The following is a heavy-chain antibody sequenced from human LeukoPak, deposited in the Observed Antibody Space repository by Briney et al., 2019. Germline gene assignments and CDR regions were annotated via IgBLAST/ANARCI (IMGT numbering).Heavy chain of an antibody. CDR1: GGSISSYY. J-gene: IGHJ4*02. D-gene: IGHD2-15*01. Sequence: SETLSLTCTVSGGSISSYYWSWIRQPAGKGLEWNGRIYTSGSTDYTPSLKGRVTMSVGTSKTQFSLKLSSVTAADTAVYYCARAPFEYCSGDICYSRHTFDYWGQGTLVIVSS. CDR2: IYTSGST. V-gene: IGHV4-4*07. CDR3: ARAPFEYCSGDICYSRHTFDY.